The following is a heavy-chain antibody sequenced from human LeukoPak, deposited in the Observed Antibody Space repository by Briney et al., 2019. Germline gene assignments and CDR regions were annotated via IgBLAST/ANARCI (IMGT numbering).Heavy chain of an antibody. J-gene: IGHJ4*02. D-gene: IGHD2-2*01. CDR3: ARPYCSSTSCTKSSGY. Sequence: GESLKISXKGSGYSFTSFWIGWVRQKPGKGLEWMGIIYPGDSDTRYSPSFQGQVTISAHKSISTAYLQWSSLKASDTAMYYCARPYCSSTSCTKSSGYWGQGTLVTVSS. CDR2: IYPGDSDT. CDR1: GYSFTSFW. V-gene: IGHV5-51*01.